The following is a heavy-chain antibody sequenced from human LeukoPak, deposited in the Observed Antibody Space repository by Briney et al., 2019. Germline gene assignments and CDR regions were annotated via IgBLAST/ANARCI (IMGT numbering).Heavy chain of an antibody. Sequence: GGSLRLSCAASGFTFSEAWMSWVRQAPGKGLEWVSAISDSGGYTYYADSVKGRFTISRDNSKNTLYLQMNSLRAEDTAVYYCARQDPYTSGWYPWGQGTLVTVSS. D-gene: IGHD6-19*01. CDR1: GFTFSEAW. CDR3: ARQDPYTSGWYP. J-gene: IGHJ5*02. V-gene: IGHV3-23*01. CDR2: ISDSGGYT.